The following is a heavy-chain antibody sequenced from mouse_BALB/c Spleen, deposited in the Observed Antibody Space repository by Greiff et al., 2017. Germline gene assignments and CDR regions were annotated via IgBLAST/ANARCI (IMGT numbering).Heavy chain of an antibody. D-gene: IGHD2-1*01. CDR3: ARDGGNYGGDFDY. V-gene: IGHV1-87*01. Sequence: VQLQQSGAELARPGASVKLSCKASGYTFTSYWMQWVKQRPGQGLEWIGAIYPGDGDTRYTQKFKGKATLTADKSSSTAYMQLSSLASEDSAVYYCARDGGNYGGDFDYWGQGTTLTVSS. J-gene: IGHJ2*01. CDR1: GYTFTSYW. CDR2: IYPGDGDT.